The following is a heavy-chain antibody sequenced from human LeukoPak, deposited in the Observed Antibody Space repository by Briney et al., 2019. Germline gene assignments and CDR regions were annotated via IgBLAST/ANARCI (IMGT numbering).Heavy chain of an antibody. Sequence: GGSLRLSCAASGFTFSSYWMSWVRQAPGKGLEWVANIKQDGSEKYYVDSVKGRFTIPRDNAKNSLYLQMNSLRAEDTAVYYCARSCSSTSCYQRGMDVWGQGTTVTVSS. D-gene: IGHD2-2*01. CDR3: ARSCSSTSCYQRGMDV. J-gene: IGHJ6*02. CDR2: IKQDGSEK. V-gene: IGHV3-7*01. CDR1: GFTFSSYW.